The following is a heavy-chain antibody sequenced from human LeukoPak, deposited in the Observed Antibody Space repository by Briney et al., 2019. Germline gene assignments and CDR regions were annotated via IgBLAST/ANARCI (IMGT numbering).Heavy chain of an antibody. CDR3: ARGHSSGRDYYFDT. CDR1: GCTFATYS. CDR2: ISGYSGST. J-gene: IGHJ4*02. Sequence: ASAKVSCKTSGCTFATYSINWVRQAPGQGLEWMGWISGYSGSTNYAQKLQGRVTMTTGTSTTTAYMELRSLKSDDTAVYYCARGHSSGRDYYFDTWGQGTLVTVSS. D-gene: IGHD6-19*01. V-gene: IGHV1-18*01.